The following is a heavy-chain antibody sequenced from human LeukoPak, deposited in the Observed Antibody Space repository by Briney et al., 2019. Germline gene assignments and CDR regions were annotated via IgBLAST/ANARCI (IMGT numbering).Heavy chain of an antibody. CDR3: AGGPIVVVVAATGYFQH. Sequence: ASVKVSCKASGYTFTSYGISWVRQAPGQGLEWMGWISAYNGNTNYAQKLQGRVTMTTDTSTSTAYMELRSLRSDDTAVYYCAGGPIVVVVAATGYFQHWGQGTLVTVSS. CDR1: GYTFTSYG. J-gene: IGHJ1*01. CDR2: ISAYNGNT. V-gene: IGHV1-18*01. D-gene: IGHD2-15*01.